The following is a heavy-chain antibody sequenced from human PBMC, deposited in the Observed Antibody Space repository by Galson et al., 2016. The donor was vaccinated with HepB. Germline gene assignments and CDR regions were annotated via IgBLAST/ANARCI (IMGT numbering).Heavy chain of an antibody. V-gene: IGHV3-66*02. Sequence: SLRLSCAASGFTVSSDYMTWVRQAPGKGLEWVSLIYSAGSTYYAASVTGRFTIHRDASQNTLYLKMNSLRAEDMALYYCARGQAPTYSDSWSGSSSPHYHYGMDVWGNGTTVTVSS. J-gene: IGHJ6*04. D-gene: IGHD3-3*01. CDR2: IYSAGST. CDR3: ARGQAPTYSDSWSGSSSPHYHYGMDV. CDR1: GFTVSSDY.